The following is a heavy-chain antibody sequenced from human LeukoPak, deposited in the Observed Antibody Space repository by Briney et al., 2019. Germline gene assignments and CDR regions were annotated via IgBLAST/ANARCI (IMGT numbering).Heavy chain of an antibody. CDR2: IGISSNKI. D-gene: IGHD5-18*01. V-gene: IGHV3-21*04. J-gene: IGHJ5*02. CDR1: GFTLRSYT. Sequence: PGGSLRLSCEASGFTLRSYTMNWVRQAPGKGLEWVSSIGISSNKIYYADSVKGRFIISRDNAKNSVYLQMHSLRAEDTAVYYCARDRRYGDHPSWFDPWGQGTQVTVSS. CDR3: ARDRRYGDHPSWFDP.